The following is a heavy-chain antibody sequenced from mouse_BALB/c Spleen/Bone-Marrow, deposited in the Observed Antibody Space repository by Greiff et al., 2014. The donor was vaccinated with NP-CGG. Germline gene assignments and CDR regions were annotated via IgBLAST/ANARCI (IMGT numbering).Heavy chain of an antibody. J-gene: IGHJ1*01. D-gene: IGHD2-4*01. CDR3: GGVYYDYDVCFDA. CDR1: GYSFTGYF. CDR2: INPSTGDT. V-gene: IGHV1-37*01. Sequence: EVQLEQSGPELLKPGASVKISCKASGYSFTGYFMNWVKQSHGKSLEWIGRINPSTGDTFYNQKFKGKATLTVDKSSSTAHMELLSLTSEDAAVYYCGGVYYDYDVCFDAWGPGTTVTVSS.